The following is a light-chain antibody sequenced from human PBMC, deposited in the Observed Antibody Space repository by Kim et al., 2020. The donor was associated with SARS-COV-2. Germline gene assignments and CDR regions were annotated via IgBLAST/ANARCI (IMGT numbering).Light chain of an antibody. Sequence: EIVLTQSPATLSLSPGEKATLSCRTSQSVSSFLAWYQHKPGQAPRLLIYDASNRATGIPARFSGSGSGTDFTLTISSLEPEDFAIYYCQQRRNWLFTFGPGTKVDIK. CDR2: DAS. CDR3: QQRRNWLFT. J-gene: IGKJ3*01. V-gene: IGKV3-11*01. CDR1: QSVSSF.